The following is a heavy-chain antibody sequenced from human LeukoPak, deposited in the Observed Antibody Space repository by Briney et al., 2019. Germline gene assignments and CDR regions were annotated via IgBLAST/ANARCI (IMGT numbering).Heavy chain of an antibody. V-gene: IGHV3-48*03. CDR3: AYYYGSGSSL. J-gene: IGHJ4*02. D-gene: IGHD3-10*01. CDR1: GFTFDDYG. CDR2: ISSSGGTI. Sequence: TGGSLRLSCAASGFTFDDYGMNWVRQAPGKGLEWVSYISSSGGTIYYADSVKGRFTISRDNAKNSVYLQMNSLRAEDTGIYYCAYYYGSGSSLWGQGTLVTVSS.